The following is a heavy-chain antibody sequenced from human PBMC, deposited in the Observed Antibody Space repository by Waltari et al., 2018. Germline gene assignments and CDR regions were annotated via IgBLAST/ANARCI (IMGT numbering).Heavy chain of an antibody. V-gene: IGHV4-39*07. Sequence: QLQLQESGPGLVKPSETLSLTCTVSGGSISSSSYYWGWIRQPPGKGLEWIGSIYYSGSTYYNPSLKSRVTISVDTSKNQFSLKLSSVTAADTAVYYCAREPGVFYGDYWGQGTMVTVSS. CDR2: IYYSGST. J-gene: IGHJ3*01. D-gene: IGHD4-17*01. CDR1: GGSISSSSYY. CDR3: AREPGVFYGDY.